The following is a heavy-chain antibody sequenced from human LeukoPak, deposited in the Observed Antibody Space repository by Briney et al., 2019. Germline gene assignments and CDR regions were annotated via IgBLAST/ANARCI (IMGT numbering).Heavy chain of an antibody. D-gene: IGHD3-16*02. CDR1: GFTFTTYW. V-gene: IGHV3-7*01. Sequence: GGSLRLSCAASGFTFTTYWMGWVRQAPGKGLEWVANIKQDGSEKYYVDSVKGRFTISRDNAKNSLSLQMNSLRAEDTALYYCARDLLGYNYYYMDVWGKGTAVTVSS. CDR2: IKQDGSEK. CDR3: ARDLLGYNYYYMDV. J-gene: IGHJ6*03.